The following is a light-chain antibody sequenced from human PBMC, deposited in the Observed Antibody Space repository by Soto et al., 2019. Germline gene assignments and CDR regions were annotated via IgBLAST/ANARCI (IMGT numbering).Light chain of an antibody. Sequence: EIVMTQSPANLSVSPGERATLSCRASQSVSSNLACYEQKPGQPPRLLIYGASTKATGIPARITGSGSGTEFTLTISSLQSEDFAVYYCQQYNNWPLTFGGGTKVDI. CDR1: QSVSSN. J-gene: IGKJ4*01. CDR2: GAS. CDR3: QQYNNWPLT. V-gene: IGKV3-15*01.